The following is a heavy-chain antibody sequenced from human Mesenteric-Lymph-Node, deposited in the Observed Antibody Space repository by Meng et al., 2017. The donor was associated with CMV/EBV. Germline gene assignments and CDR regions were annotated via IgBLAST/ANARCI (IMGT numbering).Heavy chain of an antibody. D-gene: IGHD4-11*01. V-gene: IGHV3-21*01. Sequence: LCCAASAFALSAYNMNCVHQAPGKGLEWVSSITSSCSKSIYYAESMKGRFTISRDNTKNTLYLQMNSLRAEDTAVYYCARITVSLHFWGQGTLVTVSS. CDR1: AFALSAYN. CDR2: ITSSCSKSI. CDR3: ARITVSLHF. J-gene: IGHJ4*02.